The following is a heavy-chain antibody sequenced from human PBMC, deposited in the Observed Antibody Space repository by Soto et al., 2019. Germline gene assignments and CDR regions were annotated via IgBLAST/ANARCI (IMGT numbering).Heavy chain of an antibody. V-gene: IGHV3-33*01. CDR2: IWYDGSNK. CDR1: GFTFSSYG. J-gene: IGHJ3*02. CDR3: ARDILNYGDPHGTDAFDI. Sequence: ESGGGVVQPGRSLRLSCAASGFTFSSYGMHWVRQAPGTGLEWVAVIWYDGSNKYYADSVKGRFTISRDNSKNTLYLQMNSLRAEDTAVYYCARDILNYGDPHGTDAFDIWGQGTMVTVSS. D-gene: IGHD4-17*01.